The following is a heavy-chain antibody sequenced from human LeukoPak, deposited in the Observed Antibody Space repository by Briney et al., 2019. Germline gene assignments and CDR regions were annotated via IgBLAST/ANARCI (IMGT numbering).Heavy chain of an antibody. V-gene: IGHV4-39*01. CDR3: ARHEMSPPYDSPPQFDY. CDR1: GGSISSSSYY. J-gene: IGHJ4*02. CDR2: IYYSEST. Sequence: PSETLSLTCTVSGGSISSSSYYWGWIRQPPGKGLEWIGSIYYSESTYYNPSLKSRFTISVDTSKNQFSLKLSSVTAADTAVYYCARHEMSPPYDSPPQFDYWGQGTLVTVSS. D-gene: IGHD3-22*01.